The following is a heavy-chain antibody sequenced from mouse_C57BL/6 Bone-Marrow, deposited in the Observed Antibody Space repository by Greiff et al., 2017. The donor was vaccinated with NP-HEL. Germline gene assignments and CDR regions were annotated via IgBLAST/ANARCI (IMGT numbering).Heavy chain of an antibody. CDR1: GFTFSDFY. J-gene: IGHJ1*03. CDR2: SRNKANDYTT. CDR3: ARDPYYYGSSPYWYFGV. Sequence: EVKLVESGGGLVQSGRSLRLSCATSGFTFSDFYMEWVRQAPGKGLEWIAASRNKANDYTTEYSASVKGRFIVSRDTSQSILYLQMNALRAEDTAMYYWARDPYYYGSSPYWYFGVWGTGTTVTVSS. V-gene: IGHV7-1*01. D-gene: IGHD1-1*01.